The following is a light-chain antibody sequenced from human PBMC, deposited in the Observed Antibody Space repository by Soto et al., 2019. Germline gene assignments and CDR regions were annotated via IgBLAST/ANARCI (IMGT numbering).Light chain of an antibody. CDR1: QSVGSN. CDR2: GAS. Sequence: EIVMTQSPATLSVSPGERATLSCRARQSVGSNLAWYQQKPGQAPRLIIYGASTSAAGIPARFSGSGSGTEFTLIISSLQSEDSAVYFCQQYNTRWTFGPGTKVEIK. J-gene: IGKJ1*01. CDR3: QQYNTRWT. V-gene: IGKV3-15*01.